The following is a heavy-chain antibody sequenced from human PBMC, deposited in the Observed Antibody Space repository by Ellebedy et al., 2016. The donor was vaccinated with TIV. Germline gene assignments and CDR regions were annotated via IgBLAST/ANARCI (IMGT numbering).Heavy chain of an antibody. CDR1: GGSISSYY. CDR3: ARGSHSWFDP. CDR2: IYYSGST. J-gene: IGHJ5*02. Sequence: GSLRLXXTVSGGSISSYYWSWIRQPPGKGLEWIGYIYYSGSTNYNPSLKSRVTISVDTSKNQFSLKLSSVTAAGTAVYYCARGSHSWFDPWGQGTLVTVSS. V-gene: IGHV4-59*01. D-gene: IGHD6-13*01.